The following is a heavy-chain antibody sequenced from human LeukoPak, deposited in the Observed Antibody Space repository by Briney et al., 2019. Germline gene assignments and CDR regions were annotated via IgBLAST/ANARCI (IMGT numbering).Heavy chain of an antibody. V-gene: IGHV3-48*04. J-gene: IGHJ4*02. CDR1: GFTFSSYS. D-gene: IGHD3-16*02. CDR3: ARAILTAATFGGVIVIQGFDY. CDR2: ISSSSSTI. Sequence: GGSLRLSCAASGFTFSSYSMNWVRQAPGKGLEWVSYISSSSSTIYYADSVKGRFTISRDNAKNSLYLQMNSLRAEDTAVYYCARAILTAATFGGVIVIQGFDYWGQGTLVTVSS.